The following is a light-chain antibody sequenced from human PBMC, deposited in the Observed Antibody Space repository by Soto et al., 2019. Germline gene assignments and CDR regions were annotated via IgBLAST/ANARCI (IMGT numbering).Light chain of an antibody. CDR3: QQYGNSPLT. J-gene: IGKJ4*01. V-gene: IGKV3-20*01. CDR1: QSVSSNY. Sequence: EMVLTQSPGTLSLSPGERATLSCRAGQSVSSNYLAWYQQKGGLAPRLLIYGASRRSTGIPDRFSGSGSGTDFTLTISRLEPEDLAVYYCQQYGNSPLTFGGGTKVEIK. CDR2: GAS.